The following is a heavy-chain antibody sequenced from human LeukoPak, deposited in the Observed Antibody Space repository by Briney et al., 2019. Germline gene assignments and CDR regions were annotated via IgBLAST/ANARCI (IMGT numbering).Heavy chain of an antibody. Sequence: GASVKVSCKASGYTFINYDISWVRQATGQGLEWMGWMNPNSGNTGYAQKFQGRVTITRDTSISTAYMELSSLRSEDTAVYYCARDSGYSDYWGQGTLVTVSS. CDR2: MNPNSGNT. CDR3: ARDSGYSDY. D-gene: IGHD1-26*01. V-gene: IGHV1-8*03. J-gene: IGHJ4*02. CDR1: GYTFINYD.